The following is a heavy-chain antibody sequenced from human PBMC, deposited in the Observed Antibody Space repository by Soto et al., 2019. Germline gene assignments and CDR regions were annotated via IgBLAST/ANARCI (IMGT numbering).Heavy chain of an antibody. D-gene: IGHD3-9*01. CDR1: GGTFSSYA. CDR3: ARNGYDMLTGYYVPWYFDY. Sequence: QVQLVQSGAEVKKPGSSVKVSCKASGGTFSSYAISWVRQAPGQGLEWMGGIIPIFGTANYEKKFQGRVTITADESTSPAYMELSSLRCEDTAVYYCARNGYDMLTGYYVPWYFDYWGQGTLVTVSS. J-gene: IGHJ4*02. CDR2: IIPIFGTA. V-gene: IGHV1-69*12.